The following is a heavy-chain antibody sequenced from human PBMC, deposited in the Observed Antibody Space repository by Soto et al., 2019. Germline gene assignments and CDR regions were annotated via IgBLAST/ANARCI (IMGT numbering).Heavy chain of an antibody. CDR2: VSPDGSNK. J-gene: IGHJ6*02. CDR3: VNGGGADDKDYYYYYGMDV. Sequence: AGSLTLSCAASGFTFSSYCMHWVRQAPDKGLEWVAVVSPDGSNKYYRDSVKGRFNISRDNSKNTLYLQINSLRVEDTAVYYFVNGGGADDKDYYYYYGMDVWGHGTTVTVSS. D-gene: IGHD3-16*01. V-gene: IGHV3-30*18. CDR1: GFTFSSYC.